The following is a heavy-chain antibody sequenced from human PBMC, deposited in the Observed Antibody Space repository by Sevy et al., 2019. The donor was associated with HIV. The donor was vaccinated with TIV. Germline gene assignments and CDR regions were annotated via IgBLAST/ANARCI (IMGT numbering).Heavy chain of an antibody. J-gene: IGHJ4*02. CDR2: IRRNSHEPYGGTT. D-gene: IGHD5-12*01. CDR3: TRALATADTPEYYFDY. CDR1: GFTFGDYA. Sequence: LRLSCTSSGFTFGDYAMSWFRQAPGKGLEWVAFIRRNSHEPYGGTTEYAASVKGRFTISRDDSKSIAYLQMNSLKTEDTAVYYCTRALATADTPEYYFDYWGQGILVTVSS. V-gene: IGHV3-49*03.